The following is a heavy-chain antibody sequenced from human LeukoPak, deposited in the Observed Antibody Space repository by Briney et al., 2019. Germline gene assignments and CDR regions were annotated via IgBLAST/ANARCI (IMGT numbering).Heavy chain of an antibody. CDR1: GGTFSSYA. V-gene: IGHV1-18*01. Sequence: ASVKVSCKASGGTFSSYAISWVRQAPGQGLEWMGWISAYNGNTNYAQKLQGRVTMTTDTSTSTAYMELRSLRSDDTAVYYCARGNYYCSSTSCYAFDIWGQGTMVTVSS. J-gene: IGHJ3*02. CDR2: ISAYNGNT. D-gene: IGHD2-2*01. CDR3: ARGNYYCSSTSCYAFDI.